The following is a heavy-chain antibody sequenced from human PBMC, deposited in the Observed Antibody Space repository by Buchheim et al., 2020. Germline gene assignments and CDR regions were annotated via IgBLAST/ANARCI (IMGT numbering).Heavy chain of an antibody. CDR1: GYTFTSYG. D-gene: IGHD3-3*01. V-gene: IGHV1-18*01. Sequence: QVQLVQFGAEVKKPGASVKVSCKASGYTFTSYGISWVRQAPGQGLEWMGWISAYNGHTNYAQKLQGRVTMTTDTSTSTAYMELRSLRSDDTAVYYCARFHPPAFYDFWSGYYYYYYGMDVWGQGTT. CDR3: ARFHPPAFYDFWSGYYYYYYGMDV. CDR2: ISAYNGHT. J-gene: IGHJ6*02.